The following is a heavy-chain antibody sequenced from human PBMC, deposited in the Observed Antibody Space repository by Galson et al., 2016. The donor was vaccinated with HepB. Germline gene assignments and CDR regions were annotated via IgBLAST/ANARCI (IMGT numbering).Heavy chain of an antibody. D-gene: IGHD2/OR15-2a*01. V-gene: IGHV4-34*01. CDR1: GGSFRDYY. CDR2: INHSGIT. CDR3: ARAYCSSSNCPPYY. J-gene: IGHJ4*02. Sequence: SETLSLTCTVYGGSFRDYYWTWIRQPPGKGLEWIGEINHSGITNYNPSLQSRVIMSLDASKNHFSLILSSVTAADTAIYYCARAYCSSSNCPPYYWGQGTLVIVSS.